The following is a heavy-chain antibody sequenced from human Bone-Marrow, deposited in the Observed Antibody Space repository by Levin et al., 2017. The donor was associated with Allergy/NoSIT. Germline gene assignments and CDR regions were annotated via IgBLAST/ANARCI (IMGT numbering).Heavy chain of an antibody. CDR2: ISYDGSNK. CDR3: AKDLRYCSGGSCYWGSYYGMDV. CDR1: GFTFSSYG. V-gene: IGHV3-30*18. D-gene: IGHD2-15*01. J-gene: IGHJ6*02. Sequence: GSLRLSCAASGFTFSSYGMHWVRQAPGKGLEWVAVISYDGSNKYYADSVKGRFTISRDNSKNTLYLQMNSLRAEDTAVYYCAKDLRYCSGGSCYWGSYYGMDVWGQGTTVTVSS.